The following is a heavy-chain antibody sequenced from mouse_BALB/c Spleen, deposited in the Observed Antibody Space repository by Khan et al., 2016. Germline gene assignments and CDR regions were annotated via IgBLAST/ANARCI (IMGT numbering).Heavy chain of an antibody. V-gene: IGHV5-6-5*01. CDR3: AREDYGNYGDYFDY. J-gene: IGHJ2*01. Sequence: EVELVESGGGLVKPGGSLKLSCAVSGFTFSSYAMSWVRQTPEKRLEWVASISSGGSTYYPDSVKGRFTISRDKARNILNLQMSSLRSEDTAMYYCAREDYGNYGDYFDYWGQGTTLTVSS. D-gene: IGHD2-1*01. CDR2: ISSGGST. CDR1: GFTFSSYA.